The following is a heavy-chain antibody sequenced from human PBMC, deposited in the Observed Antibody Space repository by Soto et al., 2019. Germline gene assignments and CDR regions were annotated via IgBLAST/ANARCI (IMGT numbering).Heavy chain of an antibody. J-gene: IGHJ4*02. CDR3: ARGWGYDSNDYYYAY. CDR2: IIPIFGTA. D-gene: IGHD3-22*01. Sequence: SVKVSCKASGGTFSSYAISWVRQAPGQGLEWMGGIIPIFGTANHAQRFQGRVTIIADESTSTVYMELSSLRSEDTAMYYCARGWGYDSNDYYYAYWGQGTLVTVSS. CDR1: GGTFSSYA. V-gene: IGHV1-69*13.